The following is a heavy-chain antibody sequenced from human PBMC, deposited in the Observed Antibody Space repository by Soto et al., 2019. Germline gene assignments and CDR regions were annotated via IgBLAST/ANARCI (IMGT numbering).Heavy chain of an antibody. Sequence: QVQLVQSGAEVKKPGSSMKVSCKASGGTFSNYAITWVRQAPGQGLEWLGRIIPIFGSANYAQKFQGRVTITAAESTTTAYMELSRLISDVTAAYYCAKDGGKASYFGNWFDPWGQGTLVTVSS. CDR2: IIPIFGSA. J-gene: IGHJ5*02. V-gene: IGHV1-69*15. CDR3: AKDGGKASYFGNWFDP. CDR1: GGTFSNYA. D-gene: IGHD1-26*01.